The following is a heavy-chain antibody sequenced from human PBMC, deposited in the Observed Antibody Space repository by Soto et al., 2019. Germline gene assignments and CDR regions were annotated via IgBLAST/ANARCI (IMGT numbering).Heavy chain of an antibody. V-gene: IGHV3-13*01. Sequence: PGGSLRLSCAASGFTFSTSDFHWVRQVKGKGLEWVSAIGAAGDTYYAASVKGRFTISRENAKNSVYLQMDSLSAGDAAVYYCAREAPGFPNGLCYNYPEYWGQGTLVTVSS. J-gene: IGHJ4*01. CDR1: GFTFSTSD. D-gene: IGHD2-8*01. CDR2: IGAAGDT. CDR3: AREAPGFPNGLCYNYPEY.